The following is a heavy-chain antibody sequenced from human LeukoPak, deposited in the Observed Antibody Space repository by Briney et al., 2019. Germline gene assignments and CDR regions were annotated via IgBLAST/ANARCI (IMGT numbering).Heavy chain of an antibody. CDR3: ARGGIGSNFDY. D-gene: IGHD1-26*01. CDR1: GGYS. CDR2: IYHSGST. Sequence: GGYSWSWIRQPXGKGLEWIGYIYHSGSTYNNPSLKSRVTISVDRSKNQFSLKLSSVTAADTAVYYCARGGIGSNFDYWGQGTLVTVSS. V-gene: IGHV4-30-2*01. J-gene: IGHJ4*02.